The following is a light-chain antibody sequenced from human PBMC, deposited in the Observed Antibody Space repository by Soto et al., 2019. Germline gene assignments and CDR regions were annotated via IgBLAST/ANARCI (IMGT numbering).Light chain of an antibody. Sequence: QSVLTQPPSASGTPGQTVTISCSGSSSNIGSYTVNWYQQLPGTAPKLLIFSNNQRPSGVPDRFSGSRSGTSASLPISGVQSEDEADYYYAAWDDSLNALVFGGGTKLTVL. CDR2: SNN. CDR3: AAWDDSLNALV. CDR1: SSNIGSYT. J-gene: IGLJ2*01. V-gene: IGLV1-44*01.